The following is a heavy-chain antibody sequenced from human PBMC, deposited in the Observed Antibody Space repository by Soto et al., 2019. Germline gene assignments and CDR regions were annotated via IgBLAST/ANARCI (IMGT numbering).Heavy chain of an antibody. CDR1: GGSFSGYY. J-gene: IGHJ4*02. D-gene: IGHD3-3*01. CDR3: ARGIPEKFTIFGVVTKKRPLGFEY. CDR2: INHSGST. Sequence: PSETLSLTCAVYGGSFSGYYWSWIRQPPGKGLEWIGEINHSGSTNYNPSLKSRVTISVDTSKNQFSLKLSSVTAADTAVYYCARGIPEKFTIFGVVTKKRPLGFEYWGQGTLVTVSS. V-gene: IGHV4-34*01.